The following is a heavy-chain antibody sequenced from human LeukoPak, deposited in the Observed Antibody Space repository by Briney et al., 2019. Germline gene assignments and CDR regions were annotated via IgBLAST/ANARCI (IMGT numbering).Heavy chain of an antibody. CDR2: ISGSGGST. CDR1: GFTFSSYA. CDR3: ANPDDILTGSI. J-gene: IGHJ4*02. Sequence: GSLRLSCAASGFTFSSYAMSWVRQAPGKGLEWVSAISGSGGSTYYADSVKGRFTISRDNSKNTLYLQMNSLRAEDTAVYYCANPDDILTGSIWGQGTLVTVSS. V-gene: IGHV3-23*01. D-gene: IGHD3-9*01.